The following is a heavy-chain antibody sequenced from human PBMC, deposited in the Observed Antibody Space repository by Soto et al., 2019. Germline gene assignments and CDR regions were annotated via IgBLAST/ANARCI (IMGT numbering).Heavy chain of an antibody. CDR1: GFMFNAYG. Sequence: QAGGSLRLSCAASGFMFNAYGMHWVRQAPGKGLEWVATISFDGSNEYYTESVKGRFTISRGNSQNTLYLEMLSLRPEDTAVFYCVKAGTIAGTGTTPRAFDVWGQGTMVTVSS. J-gene: IGHJ3*01. V-gene: IGHV3-30*18. CDR3: VKAGTIAGTGTTPRAFDV. D-gene: IGHD1-1*01. CDR2: ISFDGSNE.